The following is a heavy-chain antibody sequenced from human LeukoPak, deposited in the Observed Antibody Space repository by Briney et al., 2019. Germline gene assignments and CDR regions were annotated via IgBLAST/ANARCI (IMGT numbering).Heavy chain of an antibody. CDR3: ARMDYYYYMDV. CDR2: ISAYNGNT. D-gene: IGHD5-24*01. J-gene: IGHJ6*03. CDR1: GGTFSSYA. Sequence: ASVKVSCKASGGTFSSYAISWVRQAPGQGLEWMGWISAYNGNTNYAQKLQGRVTMTTDTSTSTAYMELRSLRSDDTAVYYCARMDYYYYMDVWGKGTTVTISS. V-gene: IGHV1-18*01.